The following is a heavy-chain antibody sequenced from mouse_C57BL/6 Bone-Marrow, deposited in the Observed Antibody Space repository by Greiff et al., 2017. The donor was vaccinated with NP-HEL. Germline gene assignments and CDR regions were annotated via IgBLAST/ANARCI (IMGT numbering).Heavy chain of an antibody. J-gene: IGHJ2*01. CDR3: ARVDYYGSSYTFDY. V-gene: IGHV5-4*01. Sequence: EVQLVESGGGLVKPGGSLKLSCAASGFTFSSYAMSWVRQTPEKRLEWVATISDGGSYTYYPDNVKGRFTISRDNAKNNLYLQMSHLKSEDTAMYYCARVDYYGSSYTFDYWGQGTTLTVSS. CDR2: ISDGGSYT. D-gene: IGHD1-1*01. CDR1: GFTFSSYA.